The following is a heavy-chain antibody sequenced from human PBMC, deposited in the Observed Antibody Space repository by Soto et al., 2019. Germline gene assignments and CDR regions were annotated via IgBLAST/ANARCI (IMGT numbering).Heavy chain of an antibody. CDR3: ARWETTGGLDV. CDR2: TSYDGSDK. V-gene: IGHV3-30*19. J-gene: IGHJ1*01. Sequence: QVQLVESGGGVVQPGTSLRVSCVGSGFTFRSYVIHWVRQPPGKGLEWVALTSYDGSDKYYGDSVRGRFTISRDNSRNTVDLQMDSLRLEETALYYCARWETTGGLDVWGQGTLVSVSS. D-gene: IGHD1-26*01. CDR1: GFTFRSYV.